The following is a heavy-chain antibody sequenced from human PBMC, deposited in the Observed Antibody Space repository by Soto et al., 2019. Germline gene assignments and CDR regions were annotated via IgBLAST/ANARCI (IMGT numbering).Heavy chain of an antibody. D-gene: IGHD6-19*01. V-gene: IGHV3-30-3*01. CDR2: ISYDGSNK. J-gene: IGHJ4*02. CDR1: GFTFSSYA. CDR3: ARDTGWLVYFDY. Sequence: GGSLRLSCAASGFTFSSYAMHWVRQAPGKGLEWVAVISYDGSNKYYADSVKGRFTISRDNSKNTLYLQMNSLRAEDTAVYYCARDTGWLVYFDYWGQGTLVTVSS.